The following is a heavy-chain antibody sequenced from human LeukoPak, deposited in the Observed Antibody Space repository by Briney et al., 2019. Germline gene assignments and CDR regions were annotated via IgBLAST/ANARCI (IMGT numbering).Heavy chain of an antibody. CDR2: IYTSGST. J-gene: IGHJ4*02. CDR1: GGSISSGSYY. Sequence: SETLSLTCTVSGGSISSGSYYWSWIRQPPGKGLEWIGRIYTSGSTNYNPSLKSRVTISVDTSKNQFSLKLSSVTAADTAVYYCARDRPLYGGTDYWGQGTLVTVSS. D-gene: IGHD4-23*01. CDR3: ARDRPLYGGTDY. V-gene: IGHV4-61*02.